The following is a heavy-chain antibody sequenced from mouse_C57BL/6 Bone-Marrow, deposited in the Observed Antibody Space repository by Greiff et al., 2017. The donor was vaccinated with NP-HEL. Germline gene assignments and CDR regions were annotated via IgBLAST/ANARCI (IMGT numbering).Heavy chain of an antibody. CDR3: ARDYYDYGGAWFAY. J-gene: IGHJ3*01. CDR2: INPNNGGT. CDR1: GYTFTDYN. Sequence: VQLQQSGPELVKPGASVKMSCKASGYTFTDYNMHWVKQSHGKSLEWIGYINPNNGGTSYNQKFKGKATLTVNKSSSTAYMELRSLTSEDSAVYYCARDYYDYGGAWFAYWGQGTLVTVSA. D-gene: IGHD2-4*01. V-gene: IGHV1-22*01.